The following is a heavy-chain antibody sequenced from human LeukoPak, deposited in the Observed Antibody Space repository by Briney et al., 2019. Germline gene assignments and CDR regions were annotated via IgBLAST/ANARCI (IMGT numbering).Heavy chain of an antibody. J-gene: IGHJ5*02. D-gene: IGHD3-3*01. CDR1: GGSISSYY. CDR3: ARDVEYDFWSGTTRLNWFDP. CDR2: IYTSGST. V-gene: IGHV4-4*07. Sequence: SETLSLTCTVSGGSISSYYWSWIRQPAGKGLEWIGRIYTSGSTNYNPSLKSRVTMSVDTSKDQFSLKLSSVTAADTAVYYCARDVEYDFWSGTTRLNWFDPWGQGTLVTVSS.